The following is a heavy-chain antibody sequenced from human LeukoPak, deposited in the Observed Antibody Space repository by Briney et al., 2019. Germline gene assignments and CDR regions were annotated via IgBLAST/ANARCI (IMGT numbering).Heavy chain of an antibody. CDR2: ISGSGGST. Sequence: GGSLRLSCAASGFTFSSYAMSWVRQAPGKGLEWVSAISGSGGSTYYAASVKGRFTISRDNSKNTLYLQMNSLRAEDTAVYYCAKLGGDHKYYYYYMDVWGKGTTVTVSS. D-gene: IGHD2-21*02. CDR3: AKLGGDHKYYYYYMDV. J-gene: IGHJ6*03. V-gene: IGHV3-23*01. CDR1: GFTFSSYA.